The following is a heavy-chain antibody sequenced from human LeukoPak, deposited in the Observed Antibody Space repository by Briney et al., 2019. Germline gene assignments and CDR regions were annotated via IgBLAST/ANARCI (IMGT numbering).Heavy chain of an antibody. CDR1: GYSISSGYY. J-gene: IGHJ5*02. Sequence: SETLSLTCAVSGYSISSGYYWGWLRQPPGKVLEWIGSIYHSGSTYYNPSLKGRVTIAVDTSKNPFYMKLSSVTAADTAVYYCARHANFWFDPWGQGTLVTVSS. CDR2: IYHSGST. CDR3: ARHANFWFDP. V-gene: IGHV4-38-2*01.